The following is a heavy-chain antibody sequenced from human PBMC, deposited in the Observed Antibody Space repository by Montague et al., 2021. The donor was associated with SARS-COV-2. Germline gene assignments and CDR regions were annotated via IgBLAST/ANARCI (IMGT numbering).Heavy chain of an antibody. CDR1: GYSISSSNW. D-gene: IGHD6-13*01. V-gene: IGHV4-28*01. CDR3: ATGFSGYSSSWFDKPLLEVEHAGPEFDY. J-gene: IGHJ4*02. CDR2: IYYSGST. Sequence: SETLSLTCAVSGYSISSSNWWGWIRQPPGKGLEWIGYIYYSGSTYYNPSLKGRVTMSVDTSKNQFSLKLSSVTAVDTAVYYCATGFSGYSSSWFDKPLLEVEHAGPEFDYWGQGTLVTVPS.